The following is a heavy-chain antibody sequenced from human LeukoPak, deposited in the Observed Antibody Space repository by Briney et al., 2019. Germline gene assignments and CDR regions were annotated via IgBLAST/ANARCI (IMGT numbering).Heavy chain of an antibody. CDR1: GFTFSSYA. CDR2: ISGSGGST. CDR3: AKGRGYSYGYPRPLDY. D-gene: IGHD5-18*01. V-gene: IGHV3-23*01. Sequence: GGSLRLSCAASGFTFSSYAMSWVRQAPGKGLEWVSAISGSGGSTYYADSVKGRFTISRDNSENTLYLQMNSLRAEDTAVYYCAKGRGYSYGYPRPLDYWGQGTLVTVSS. J-gene: IGHJ4*02.